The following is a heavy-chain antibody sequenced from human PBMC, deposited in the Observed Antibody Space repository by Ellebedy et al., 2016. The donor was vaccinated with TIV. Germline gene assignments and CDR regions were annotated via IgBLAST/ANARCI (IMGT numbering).Heavy chain of an antibody. J-gene: IGHJ4*02. V-gene: IGHV3-30-3*01. CDR3: ARGPDLTTWIQLLLGTFFDY. D-gene: IGHD5-18*01. CDR1: GFTFSSYD. CDR2: ISYDGSNK. Sequence: GESLKISCAASGFTFSSYDMHWVRQAPGKGLEWVAVISYDGSNKYYEDSVKGRFTISRDNSKNTLYLQMNSLRAEDTAVYYCARGPDLTTWIQLLLGTFFDYWGQGTLVTVSS.